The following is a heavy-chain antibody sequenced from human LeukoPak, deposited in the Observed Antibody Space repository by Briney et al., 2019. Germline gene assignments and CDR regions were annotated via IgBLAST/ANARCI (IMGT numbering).Heavy chain of an antibody. D-gene: IGHD2-2*01. V-gene: IGHV4-34*01. CDR3: ASADIVVVPSAMPIFGY. Sequence: SETLSLTCAVHGGSFSDYYWSWIRQPPGKRLEWIGEINHSGSTNYNPSLKSRVTISVDTSKHQFSLKLSSVTAADTAVYYCASADIVVVPSAMPIFGYWGQGTLVTVSS. CDR2: INHSGST. J-gene: IGHJ4*02. CDR1: GGSFSDYY.